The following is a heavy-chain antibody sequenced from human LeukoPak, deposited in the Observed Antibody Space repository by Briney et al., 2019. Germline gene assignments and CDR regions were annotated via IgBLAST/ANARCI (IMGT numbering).Heavy chain of an antibody. V-gene: IGHV4-34*01. CDR2: VSHTGST. Sequence: SGTLSLTCAVSGGSFSDYYWAWVRQSPGKGLEWIGQVSHTGSTNNNPSLKSRVRISADTSKNQFSLRLSSVTAADTAVYYCARDGGYCGDGGCYTDYWSQGTLVTVSS. D-gene: IGHD2-15*01. CDR1: GGSFSDYY. J-gene: IGHJ4*02. CDR3: ARDGGYCGDGGCYTDY.